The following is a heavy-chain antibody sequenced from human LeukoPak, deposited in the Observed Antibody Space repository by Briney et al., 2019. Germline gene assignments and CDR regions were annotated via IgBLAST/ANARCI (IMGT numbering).Heavy chain of an antibody. CDR2: IYYSGST. CDR3: ARDRSYGDAQRTYYYYYGMDV. CDR1: GGSISSYY. J-gene: IGHJ6*02. Sequence: EPSETLSLTCTVSGGSISSYYWSWIRQPPGKGLEWIGYIYYSGSTNYNPSLKSRVTISVDTSKNQFSLKLSSVTAADTAVYYCARDRSYGDAQRTYYYYYGMDVWGQGTTVTVSS. V-gene: IGHV4-59*01. D-gene: IGHD4-17*01.